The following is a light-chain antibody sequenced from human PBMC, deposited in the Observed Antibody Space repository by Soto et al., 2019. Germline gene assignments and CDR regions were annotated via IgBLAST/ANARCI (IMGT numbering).Light chain of an antibody. J-gene: IGLJ2*01. V-gene: IGLV2-14*01. CDR3: SSFSSRNALV. CDR1: SRDVGAYNL. Sequence: QSALTQPASVSGSPGQSITISCSGTSRDVGAYNLVSWYQQFPGKGPKLLIYEVRHRPSGVSYRFSGSKSGNTASPTISSLLPEDEAVYFCSSFSSRNALVFGGGTKVTVL. CDR2: EVR.